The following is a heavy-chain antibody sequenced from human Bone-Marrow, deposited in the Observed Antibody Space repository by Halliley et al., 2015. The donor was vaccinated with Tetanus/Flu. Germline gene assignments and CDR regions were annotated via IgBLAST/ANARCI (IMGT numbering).Heavy chain of an antibody. Sequence: KGREWIGQIHSIGNPTHTPPLKSRLPISRDTSKTHFSRNLSSVTAADTAVYYCARDRMRFDPWGQGTLVTVSS. V-gene: IGHV4-59*12. CDR2: IHSIGNP. CDR3: ARDRMRFDP. J-gene: IGHJ5*02.